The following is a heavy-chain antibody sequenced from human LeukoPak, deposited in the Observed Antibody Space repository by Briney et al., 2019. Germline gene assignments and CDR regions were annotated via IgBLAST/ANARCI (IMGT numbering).Heavy chain of an antibody. V-gene: IGHV3-30-3*01. CDR2: ISYDGSNK. Sequence: PGRSLRLSCAASGFTFSSYDMHWVRQAPGKGLEWVAVISYDGSNKYYADSVKGRFTISRDNSKNTLYLQMNSLRAEDTAVYYCARLPLVVIVGGDYWGQGTLVTVSS. CDR3: ARLPLVVIVGGDY. D-gene: IGHD3-22*01. J-gene: IGHJ4*02. CDR1: GFTFSSYD.